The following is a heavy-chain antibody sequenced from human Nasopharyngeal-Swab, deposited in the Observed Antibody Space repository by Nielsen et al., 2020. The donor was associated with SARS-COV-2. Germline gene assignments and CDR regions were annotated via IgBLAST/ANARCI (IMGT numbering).Heavy chain of an antibody. CDR2: INHSGST. J-gene: IGHJ4*02. V-gene: IGHV4-34*01. Sequence: SETLSLTCAVSGGSFSGYYWSWIRQPPGKGLEWIGEINHSGSTNYNPSLKSRVTISVDTSKNQFSLKLSSVTAADTAVYYCAGGNGAFDYWGQGTLVTVSS. CDR1: GGSFSGYY. CDR3: AGGNGAFDY. D-gene: IGHD4-17*01.